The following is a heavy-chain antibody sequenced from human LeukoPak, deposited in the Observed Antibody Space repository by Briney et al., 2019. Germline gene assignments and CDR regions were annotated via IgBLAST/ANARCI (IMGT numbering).Heavy chain of an antibody. Sequence: GASVKVSCKASGGTFSSYAISWVRQAPGQGLEWMGRIIPILGIANYAQKFQGRVTITADKSTSTAYMELSSLRSEDTAVYYCARDYVLWFGELFSNGMDVWGQGTTVTVSS. CDR3: ARDYVLWFGELFSNGMDV. D-gene: IGHD3-10*01. V-gene: IGHV1-69*04. CDR2: IIPILGIA. J-gene: IGHJ6*02. CDR1: GGTFSSYA.